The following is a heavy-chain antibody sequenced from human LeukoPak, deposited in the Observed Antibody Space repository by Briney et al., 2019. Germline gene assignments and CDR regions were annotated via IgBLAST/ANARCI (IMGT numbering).Heavy chain of an antibody. Sequence: GGSLRLSCAASGFTFSSSAMSWVRQVPGKGLEWVSGISSSGGSTNYADSVRGRFTISRDNSKNTLYLQMNSLRAEDTAVYYCAKDPAVANTARRFQHWGQGTLVTVTS. CDR1: GFTFSSSA. CDR3: AKDPAVANTARRFQH. D-gene: IGHD6-19*01. CDR2: ISSSGGST. V-gene: IGHV3-23*01. J-gene: IGHJ1*01.